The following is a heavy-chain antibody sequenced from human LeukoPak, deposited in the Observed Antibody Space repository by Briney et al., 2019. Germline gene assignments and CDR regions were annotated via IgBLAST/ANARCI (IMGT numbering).Heavy chain of an antibody. CDR2: ISGSGGST. CDR3: ARDSPLRSSGSYY. D-gene: IGHD3-10*01. CDR1: GFTFSSYG. V-gene: IGHV3-23*01. J-gene: IGHJ4*02. Sequence: QAGGSLRLSCAASGFTFSSYGMSWVRQAPGKGLGWVSAISGSGGSTYYADSVKGRFTISRDNSKNTLYLQMNSLRAEDTAVYYCARDSPLRSSGSYYWGQGTLVTVSS.